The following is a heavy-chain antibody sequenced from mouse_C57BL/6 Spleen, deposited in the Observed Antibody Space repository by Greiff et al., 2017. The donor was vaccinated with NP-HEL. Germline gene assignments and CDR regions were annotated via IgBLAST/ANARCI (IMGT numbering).Heavy chain of an antibody. Sequence: VQLQQPGAELVRPGSSVKLSCKASGYTFTSYWMDWVKQRPGQGLEWIGNIYPSDSETHYNQKFKDKATLTVDKSSSTAYMQLSSLTSEDSAVYYCARDSSGYNYYAMDYWGQGTSVTVSS. J-gene: IGHJ4*01. D-gene: IGHD3-2*02. CDR3: ARDSSGYNYYAMDY. CDR2: IYPSDSET. V-gene: IGHV1-61*01. CDR1: GYTFTSYW.